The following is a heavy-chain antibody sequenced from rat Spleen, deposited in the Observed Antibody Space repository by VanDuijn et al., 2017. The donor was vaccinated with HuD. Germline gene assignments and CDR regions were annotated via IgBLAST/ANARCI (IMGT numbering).Heavy chain of an antibody. CDR3: TLITIAPTGNEGVMDA. CDR2: ITNTGGST. V-gene: IGHV5-31*01. Sequence: EVQLVESGGGLVQPGRSLKLSCVASGFTFNNYWMTWIRQAPGKGLEWVASITNTGGSTYYPDSVKGRFTISRDNAKSTLYLQMNSLRSEDTATYYCTLITIAPTGNEGVMDAWGQGASVTVSS. D-gene: IGHD1-2*01. CDR1: GFTFNNYW. J-gene: IGHJ4*01.